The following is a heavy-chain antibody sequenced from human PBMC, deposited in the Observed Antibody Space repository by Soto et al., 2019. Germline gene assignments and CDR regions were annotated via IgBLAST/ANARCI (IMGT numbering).Heavy chain of an antibody. Sequence: QVQLQQWGAGLLKPSETLSLTCAVYGGSLSGSYWSWIRQPPGTGLGWIGEIHHSGSTYYNPSRKSRVTLSVDTSKNQFSLKLNSVTAADTAVYYCASPGYCSDGTCYPDYWGQGTLVTVSS. D-gene: IGHD2-15*01. CDR2: IHHSGST. V-gene: IGHV4-34*01. CDR1: GGSLSGSY. J-gene: IGHJ4*02. CDR3: ASPGYCSDGTCYPDY.